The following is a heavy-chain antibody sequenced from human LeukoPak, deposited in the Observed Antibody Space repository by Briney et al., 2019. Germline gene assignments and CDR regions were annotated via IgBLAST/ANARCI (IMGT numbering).Heavy chain of an antibody. Sequence: ASVNVSFKSSGYIFTSYGISWVRQAPGQELAWMGWISAYNCNTNYPQMLQGRVTMTTDTFTSTAYMAKKRLRSGEPTVYYCARRRQGWFDPWGQGTLVTVSS. CDR3: ARRRQGWFDP. CDR1: GYIFTSYG. V-gene: IGHV1-18*01. J-gene: IGHJ5*02. CDR2: ISAYNCNT.